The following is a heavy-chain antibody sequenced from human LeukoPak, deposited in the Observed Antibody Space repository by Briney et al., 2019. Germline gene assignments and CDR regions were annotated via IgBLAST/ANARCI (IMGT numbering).Heavy chain of an antibody. CDR2: ISTSSSTI. CDR3: ARGINSSSAFDI. Sequence: PGGSLRLSCAASGFTFSSYAMSWVRQAPGKGLEWVSYISTSSSTIYYADSVKGRFTISRDNANNSLYLQMNSLRAEDTAVYYCARGINSSSAFDIWGQGTMVTVSS. J-gene: IGHJ3*02. CDR1: GFTFSSYA. D-gene: IGHD5-18*01. V-gene: IGHV3-48*01.